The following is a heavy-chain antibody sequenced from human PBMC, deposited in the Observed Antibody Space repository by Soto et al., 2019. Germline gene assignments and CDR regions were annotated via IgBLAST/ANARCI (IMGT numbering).Heavy chain of an antibody. Sequence: GSLRLSCAASGFTFSSDGMHWVRQAPGKGLEWVAVISYDGSNKYYADSVKGRFTISRDNSKNTLYLQMNSLRAEDTAVYYCAKDFKRSVMGYWGQGTLVTVSS. CDR1: GFTFSSDG. D-gene: IGHD2-21*01. V-gene: IGHV3-30*18. CDR2: ISYDGSNK. CDR3: AKDFKRSVMGY. J-gene: IGHJ4*02.